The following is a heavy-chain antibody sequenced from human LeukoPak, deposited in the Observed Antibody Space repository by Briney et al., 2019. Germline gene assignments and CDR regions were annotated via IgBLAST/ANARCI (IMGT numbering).Heavy chain of an antibody. J-gene: IGHJ5*02. D-gene: IGHD3-22*01. V-gene: IGHV4-38-2*02. CDR3: ARGVIRGSGYYHGVGWFDP. CDR1: GYSISSGYY. Sequence: SETLSLTCTVSGYSISSGYYWGWIRQPPGKGLEWIGSIYHSGSTYYNPSLKSRVTISVDTSKNQFSLKLSSVTAADTAVYYCARGVIRGSGYYHGVGWFDPWGQGTLVTVSS. CDR2: IYHSGST.